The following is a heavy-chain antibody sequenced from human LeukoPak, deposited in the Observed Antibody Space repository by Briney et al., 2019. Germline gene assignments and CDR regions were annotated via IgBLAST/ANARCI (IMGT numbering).Heavy chain of an antibody. J-gene: IGHJ4*02. CDR3: ARGVYIAAAQYGY. CDR2: IYYSGST. CDR1: GGSISSYY. D-gene: IGHD6-13*01. V-gene: IGHV4-59*01. Sequence: SETLSLTCTVSGGSISSYYWRWIRQPPGKGLEWIGYIYYSGSTNYNPSLKSRVTISVDTSKNQFSLKLSSVTAADTAVYYCARGVYIAAAQYGYWSQGTLVTVSS.